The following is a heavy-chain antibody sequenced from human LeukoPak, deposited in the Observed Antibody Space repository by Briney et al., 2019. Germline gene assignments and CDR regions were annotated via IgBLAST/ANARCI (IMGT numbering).Heavy chain of an antibody. CDR1: GITFSSAW. V-gene: IGHV3-15*05. CDR3: TTDYFGSGNF. Sequence: GGSLRLSCAVSGITFSSAWMSWVRQAPGKGLEWVGRIKSKTDGATTDYAAPVKGRFTISRDDSKNTLYLQTNSLKTKDTAVYYCTTDYFGSGNFWGQGTLVTASS. D-gene: IGHD3-10*01. J-gene: IGHJ4*02. CDR2: IKSKTDGATT.